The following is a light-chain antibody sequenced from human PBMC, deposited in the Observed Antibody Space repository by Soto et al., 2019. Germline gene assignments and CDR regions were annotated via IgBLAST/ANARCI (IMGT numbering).Light chain of an antibody. V-gene: IGKV4-1*01. CDR2: WAS. Sequence: DIVMTQSPDSLAVSLGERATINCKSSQSVLHSSNNENYLAWYQQKPGQPPKLLIYWASTRESGVPDRFSGSGSGTEFTLTISSRQTEDVAVYYCQQYYGTPRTFVQGTKVEIK. CDR3: QQYYGTPRT. J-gene: IGKJ1*01. CDR1: QSVLHSSNNENY.